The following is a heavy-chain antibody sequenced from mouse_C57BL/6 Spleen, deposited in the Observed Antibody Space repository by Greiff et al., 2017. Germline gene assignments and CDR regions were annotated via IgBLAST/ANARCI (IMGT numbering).Heavy chain of an antibody. CDR1: GYTFTDYE. D-gene: IGHD2-5*01. CDR2: IDPETGGT. Sequence: VQLQQSGAELVRPGASVTLSCKASGYTFTDYEMHWVKQTPVHGLEWIGAIDPETGGTAYNQKFKGKAILTADKSSSTAYMELRSLTSEDSAVYYCTEYYSNYQFAYWGQGTLVTVSA. J-gene: IGHJ3*01. CDR3: TEYYSNYQFAY. V-gene: IGHV1-15*01.